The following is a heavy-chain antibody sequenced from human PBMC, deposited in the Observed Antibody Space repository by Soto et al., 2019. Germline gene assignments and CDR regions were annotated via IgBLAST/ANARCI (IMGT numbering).Heavy chain of an antibody. CDR1: GGIFSDYA. J-gene: IGHJ4*02. Sequence: ASVKVSCKTSGGIFSDYALSWVRQAPGQGLEWMGRVIPIFGTTIYAQKFHGRVTITADGSTSTAFMELSSLRSEDTAVYYCARQMNRGVIFDYWGQGTLVTVSS. CDR2: VIPIFGTT. V-gene: IGHV1-69*13. D-gene: IGHD3-10*01. CDR3: ARQMNRGVIFDY.